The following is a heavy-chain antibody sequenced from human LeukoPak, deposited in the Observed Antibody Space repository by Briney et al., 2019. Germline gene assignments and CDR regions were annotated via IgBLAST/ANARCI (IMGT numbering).Heavy chain of an antibody. V-gene: IGHV4-34*01. CDR2: INHSGST. CDR1: GGSFSGYY. J-gene: IGHJ5*02. D-gene: IGHD6-13*01. Sequence: PSETLSLTCAVYGGSFSGYYWSWIRQPPGKGREGIGEINHSGSTNYNPALKRRVTISVDTSKNQFSLKLSSVTAADTAVYYCARGGGGGWAAAANWFDPWGQGTLVTVSS. CDR3: ARGGGGGWAAAANWFDP.